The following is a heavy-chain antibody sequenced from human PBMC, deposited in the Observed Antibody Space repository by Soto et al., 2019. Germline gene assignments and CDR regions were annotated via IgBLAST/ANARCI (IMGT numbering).Heavy chain of an antibody. J-gene: IGHJ4*01. V-gene: IGHV3-64D*06. D-gene: IGHD4-17*01. CDR1: GFTFSSYA. Sequence: GGSLRLSCSASGFTFSSYAMHWVRQAPGKGLEYVSAISSNGGSTYYADSVKGRFTISRDNSKNTLYLQMSSLRTEDTAVYYCVKAPDMTTVINGYYFDYWRHGTLVTVSS. CDR3: VKAPDMTTVINGYYFDY. CDR2: ISSNGGST.